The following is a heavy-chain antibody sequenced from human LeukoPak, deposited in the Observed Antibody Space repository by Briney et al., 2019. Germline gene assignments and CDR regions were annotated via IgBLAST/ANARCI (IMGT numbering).Heavy chain of an antibody. Sequence: GASLRLSCAASGFTLSSYAMSWVRQAPGKGLEWVSAISGSGGSTYYADSVKGRFTISRDNSKNTLYLQMNSLRAEDTAVYYCAKDYYDSSGYYYWFDCWGQGTLVTVSS. J-gene: IGHJ4*02. CDR1: GFTLSSYA. V-gene: IGHV3-23*01. CDR2: ISGSGGST. CDR3: AKDYYDSSGYYYWFDC. D-gene: IGHD3-22*01.